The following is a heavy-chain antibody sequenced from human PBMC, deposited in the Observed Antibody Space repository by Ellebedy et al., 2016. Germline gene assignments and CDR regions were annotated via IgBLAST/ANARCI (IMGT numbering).Heavy chain of an antibody. CDR3: ARDSFALLTHYFDY. Sequence: ASVKVSCKASGGTFSSYAISWVRQAPGQGLEWMGGIIPIFGTANYAQKFQGRVTITADESTSTAYMELSSLRSEDTAVYYCARDSFALLTHYFDYWGQGTLVTVSS. CDR1: GGTFSSYA. CDR2: IIPIFGTA. J-gene: IGHJ4*02. D-gene: IGHD1-26*01. V-gene: IGHV1-69*13.